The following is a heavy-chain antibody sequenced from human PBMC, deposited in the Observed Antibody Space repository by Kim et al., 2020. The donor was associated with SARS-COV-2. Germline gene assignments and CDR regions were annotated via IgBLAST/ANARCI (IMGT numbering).Heavy chain of an antibody. CDR3: ARAAFIVAATFDY. J-gene: IGHJ4*02. V-gene: IGHV3-7*01. D-gene: IGHD6-13*01. CDR1: GFIFSSYW. CDR2: TKEDESEK. Sequence: GGSLRLSCEASGFIFSSYWMTWVRQAPGKGLEWVASTKEDESEKYYVDSVKGRFTISRDNAKNSLYLQMKSLRVEDTAVYYCARAAFIVAATFDYWGQGTLVTVSS.